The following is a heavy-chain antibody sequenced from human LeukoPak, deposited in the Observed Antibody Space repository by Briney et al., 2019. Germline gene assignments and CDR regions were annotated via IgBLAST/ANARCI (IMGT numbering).Heavy chain of an antibody. CDR1: GYTFTGYY. CDR3: ARDRGGYCSGGSCPDAFDI. V-gene: IGHV1-2*02. Sequence: ASVKVSCKASGYTFTGYYMHWVRQAPGQGLGWMGWINPNSGGTNYAQKFQGRVTMTRDTSISTAYMELSRLRSDDTAVYYCARDRGGYCSGGSCPDAFDIWGQGTMVTVSS. J-gene: IGHJ3*02. D-gene: IGHD2-15*01. CDR2: INPNSGGT.